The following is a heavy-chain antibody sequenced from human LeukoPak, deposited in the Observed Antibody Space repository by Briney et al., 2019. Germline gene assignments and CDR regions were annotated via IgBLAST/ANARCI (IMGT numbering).Heavy chain of an antibody. J-gene: IGHJ4*02. CDR3: ARDQGWLQFDY. Sequence: GGSLRLSCAASGFTFSSYWMSWVRQAPGTGLEWVANIKEDGSKTYYMDSGTGRFTISRDNAQNSLYLQMNSLTAEDSAVYYCARDQGWLQFDYWGQGALATVSS. CDR1: GFTFSSYW. CDR2: IKEDGSKT. V-gene: IGHV3-7*01. D-gene: IGHD5-24*01.